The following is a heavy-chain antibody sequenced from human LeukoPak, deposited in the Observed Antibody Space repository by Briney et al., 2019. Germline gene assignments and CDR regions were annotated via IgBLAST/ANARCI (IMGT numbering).Heavy chain of an antibody. Sequence: ASVKVSCKASGYTFTGYYMHGVRQAPGQGLEWMGRINPNSGGTNYAQKLQGRGTMTRDTSISTAYIELRRLRSDDTAVYYCARGHTVTTSDIDYWGQGTLVTVSS. V-gene: IGHV1-2*06. D-gene: IGHD4-17*01. CDR2: INPNSGGT. J-gene: IGHJ4*02. CDR1: GYTFTGYY. CDR3: ARGHTVTTSDIDY.